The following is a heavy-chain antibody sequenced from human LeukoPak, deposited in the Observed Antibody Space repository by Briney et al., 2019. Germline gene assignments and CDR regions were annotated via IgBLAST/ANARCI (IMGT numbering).Heavy chain of an antibody. Sequence: SETLSLTCTVSGGSISSSSYYWGWIRQPPGKGLEWIGSIYYSGSTYYNPSLKSRVTISVDTSKNQFSLKLSSVTAADTAVYYCARHGPSYSGCVDPWGQGTLVTVSS. CDR1: GGSISSSSYY. CDR3: ARHGPSYSGCVDP. CDR2: IYYSGST. V-gene: IGHV4-39*01. J-gene: IGHJ5*02. D-gene: IGHD5-12*01.